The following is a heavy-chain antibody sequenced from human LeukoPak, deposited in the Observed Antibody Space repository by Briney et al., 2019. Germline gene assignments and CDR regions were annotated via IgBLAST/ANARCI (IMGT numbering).Heavy chain of an antibody. D-gene: IGHD3-22*01. J-gene: IGHJ4*02. V-gene: IGHV3-23*01. CDR3: AKDPYDTSGYNYGPTGGVDY. CDR2: IPGSGGTT. CDR1: GFTFNSYA. Sequence: GGSLRLSCAASGFTFNSYAMSWVRQAPGKGLEWVSGIPGSGGTTYYADSVKGRFTISRDNSKNTLYLQMNSLRAEDTAVYYCAKDPYDTSGYNYGPTGGVDYWGQGTLVTVSS.